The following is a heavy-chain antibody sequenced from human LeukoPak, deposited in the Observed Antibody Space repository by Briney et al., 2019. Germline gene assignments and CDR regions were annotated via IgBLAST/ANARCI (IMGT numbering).Heavy chain of an antibody. CDR2: IYYSGST. Sequence: SETLCLTCTVSGGSISSYYWSRIRQPPGKGLEWIGYIYYSGSTNYNPSLKSRVTISVDTSKNQFSLKLTSVTAADTAVYFCARGYSATYGRFDPWGQGTLVTVSS. J-gene: IGHJ5*02. CDR3: ARGYSATYGRFDP. CDR1: GGSISSYY. D-gene: IGHD1-26*01. V-gene: IGHV4-59*01.